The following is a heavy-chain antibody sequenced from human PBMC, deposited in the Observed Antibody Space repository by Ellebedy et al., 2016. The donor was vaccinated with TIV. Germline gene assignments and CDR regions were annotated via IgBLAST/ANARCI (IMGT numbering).Heavy chain of an antibody. V-gene: IGHV3-74*01. Sequence: GESLKISCAASGFTFSHYGMHWVRQAPGKGLVWVSRIYGDGSVTSYVDSVEGRFTISRDNARNTLYLQMNSLRAEDTAVYYCARNADIVASFDSWGQGTLVTVSS. J-gene: IGHJ4*02. CDR2: IYGDGSVT. D-gene: IGHD5-12*01. CDR3: ARNADIVASFDS. CDR1: GFTFSHYG.